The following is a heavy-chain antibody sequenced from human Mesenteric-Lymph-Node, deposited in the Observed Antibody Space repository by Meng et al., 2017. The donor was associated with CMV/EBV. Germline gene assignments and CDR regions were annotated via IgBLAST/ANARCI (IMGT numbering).Heavy chain of an antibody. D-gene: IGHD2-2*01. J-gene: IGHJ4*02. CDR1: FTFSSYA. CDR3: AKDRSPIVVVPAARNY. V-gene: IGHV3-23*01. Sequence: FTFSSYAMSWVRQAPGKGLEWVSAISGSGGSTYYADSVKGRFTISRDNSKNTLYLQMNSLRAEDTAVYYCAKDRSPIVVVPAARNYWGQGTLVTVSS. CDR2: ISGSGGST.